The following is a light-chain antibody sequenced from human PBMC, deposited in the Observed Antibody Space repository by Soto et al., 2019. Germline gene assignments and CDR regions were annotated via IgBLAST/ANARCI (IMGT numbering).Light chain of an antibody. CDR2: HAS. CDR3: QQNSTSSIT. CDR1: QSISNW. J-gene: IGKJ2*01. V-gene: IGKV1-5*03. Sequence: DIQMTQSPSTLSASLGDRVTITCRASQSISNWLAWYQHKPGKAPKLLIYHASSVESGVPSRFSGSGSGTEFTLTISSLQPDVFVDYYYQQNSTSSITFGQGTQLEIK.